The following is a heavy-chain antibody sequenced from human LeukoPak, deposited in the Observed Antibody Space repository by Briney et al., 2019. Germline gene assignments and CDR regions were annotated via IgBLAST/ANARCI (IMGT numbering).Heavy chain of an antibody. V-gene: IGHV1-8*01. Sequence: ASVKVSCKASGYTFTSYDINWVRQATGQGLEWMGWMNPNSGNTGYAQKFRGRVTMTRNTSISTAYMELSSLRSEDTAVYYCARGSRFWSGYYRYYGMDVWGQGTTVTVSS. CDR2: MNPNSGNT. D-gene: IGHD3-3*01. CDR1: GYTFTSYD. J-gene: IGHJ6*02. CDR3: ARGSRFWSGYYRYYGMDV.